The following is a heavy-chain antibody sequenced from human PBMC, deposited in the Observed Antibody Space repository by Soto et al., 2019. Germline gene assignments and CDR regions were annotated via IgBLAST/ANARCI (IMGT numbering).Heavy chain of an antibody. CDR2: ISYDGSNK. V-gene: IGHV3-30*18. CDR1: GFTFSDYY. D-gene: IGHD2-2*01. CDR3: AKAPTPYCSSTSCYSYYGMDV. J-gene: IGHJ6*02. Sequence: PGGSLRLSCAASGFTFSDYYMSWIRQAPGKGLEWVAVISYDGSNKYYADSVKGRFTISRDNSKNTLYLQMNSLRAEDTAVYYCAKAPTPYCSSTSCYSYYGMDVWGQGTTVTVSS.